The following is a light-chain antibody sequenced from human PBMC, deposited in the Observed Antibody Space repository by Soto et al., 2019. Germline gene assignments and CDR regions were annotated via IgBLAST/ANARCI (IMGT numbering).Light chain of an antibody. Sequence: EIVLTQSPGTLSLSPGERATLSCRASQSVSSNNLAWYQQKLGRAPRLPISGASRRATGIPDRFSGSGSGTDFTLTITSXEPEDFAVYYCQQYGTSPRTFGQGTRLEIK. CDR1: QSVSSNN. V-gene: IGKV3-20*01. CDR2: GAS. J-gene: IGKJ5*01. CDR3: QQYGTSPRT.